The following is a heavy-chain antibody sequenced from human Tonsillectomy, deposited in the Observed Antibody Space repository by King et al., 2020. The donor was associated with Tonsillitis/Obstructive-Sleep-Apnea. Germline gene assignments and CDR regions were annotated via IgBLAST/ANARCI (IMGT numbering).Heavy chain of an antibody. Sequence: VQLVESGGDLVQPGGSLRLSCAASGFTFAGYSMTWVRQAPGRGLEWVSTISGSGTNTYYADSVKGRFRISRDNSKNMLFLPVNTLRAEDTAVYFCARNVHISSDWYFAFDFWGQGTKVTVSS. CDR2: ISGSGTNT. D-gene: IGHD2-21*02. V-gene: IGHV3-23*04. CDR1: GFTFAGYS. CDR3: ARNVHISSDWYFAFDF. J-gene: IGHJ3*01.